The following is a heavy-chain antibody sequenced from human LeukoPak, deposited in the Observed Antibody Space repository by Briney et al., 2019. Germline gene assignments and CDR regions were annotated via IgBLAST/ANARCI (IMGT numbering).Heavy chain of an antibody. CDR2: IYYSGTT. D-gene: IGHD2-8*01. J-gene: IGHJ4*02. CDR1: GGSVSSGSYY. V-gene: IGHV4-61*01. Sequence: PSETLSLTCTVSGGSVSSGSYYWSWIRQPPGKGLEWIGYIYYSGTTNYNPSLKSRVTISVDTSKNQFSLKLSSVTAADTAVYYCARGDYCTNGVCYDYWGQGTLVTVPS. CDR3: ARGDYCTNGVCYDY.